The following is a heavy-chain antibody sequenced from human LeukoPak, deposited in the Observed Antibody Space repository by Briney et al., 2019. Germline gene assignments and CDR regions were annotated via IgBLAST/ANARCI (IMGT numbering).Heavy chain of an antibody. CDR3: ARDGRAGSLFAY. J-gene: IGHJ4*02. D-gene: IGHD6-19*01. CDR2: ISYSGST. Sequence: GSLRLSCVASVFSISTYVMTWVRQAPGKGLEWVGYISYSGSTNYNPSLKSRVTISVDTSKNQFSLKLSSVTAADTAIYYCARDGRAGSLFAYWGQGTLVTVSS. V-gene: IGHV4-59*01. CDR1: VFSISTYV.